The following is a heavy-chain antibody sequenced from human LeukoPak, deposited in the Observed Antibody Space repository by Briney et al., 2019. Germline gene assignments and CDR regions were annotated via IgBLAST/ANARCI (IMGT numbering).Heavy chain of an antibody. J-gene: IGHJ3*02. V-gene: IGHV3-7*01. D-gene: IGHD6-19*01. CDR2: IKQDGSKE. Sequence: PGGSLRLSCVGTGFSFSNYWMTWVRQVPGKGLEWVANIKQDGSKENYVDSVKGRFTMSRDNAKNSLYLQMNNLRAEDTALYYCARDHPPSMYGSVWYDAFDIWGQGTMVTASS. CDR3: ARDHPPSMYGSVWYDAFDI. CDR1: GFSFSNYW.